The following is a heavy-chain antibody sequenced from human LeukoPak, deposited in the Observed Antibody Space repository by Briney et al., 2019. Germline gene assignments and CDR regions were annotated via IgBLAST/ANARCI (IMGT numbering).Heavy chain of an antibody. D-gene: IGHD4-17*01. CDR1: GGSISSGGYY. J-gene: IGHJ5*02. CDR2: IYYSGST. CDR3: ARINYGDYWFDP. Sequence: PSETLSLTCTVSGGSISSGGYYWSWIRQHPGKGLEWIGYIYYSGSTYYNPSLKSRVTISVDTSKNQFSLKLSSVTAADTAVYYCARINYGDYWFDPWAREPWSPSPQ. V-gene: IGHV4-31*03.